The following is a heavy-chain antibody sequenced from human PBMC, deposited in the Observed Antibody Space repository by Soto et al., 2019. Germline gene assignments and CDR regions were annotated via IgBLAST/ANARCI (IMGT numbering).Heavy chain of an antibody. V-gene: IGHV6-1*01. D-gene: IGHD2-2*01. CDR2: TYYRSKWYN. CDR1: GDSVSSNSAA. Sequence: QVQLQQSGPGLVKPSQTLSLTCAISGDSVSSNSAAWNWTRQSPSRGLEWLARTYYRSKWYNDYAVSVKSRITINPDTSKIQFSLQLNSVTPEDTAVYYCARVSVVVPAANYYYYMDVWGKGTTVTVSS. J-gene: IGHJ6*03. CDR3: ARVSVVVPAANYYYYMDV.